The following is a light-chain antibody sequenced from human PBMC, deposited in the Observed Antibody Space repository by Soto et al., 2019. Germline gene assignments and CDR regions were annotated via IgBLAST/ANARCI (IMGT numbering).Light chain of an antibody. CDR1: QSLVFRDGNTY. Sequence: DVVMTQSPLSLPVALGQPASVSCRSSQSLVFRDGNTYLNWFHQRPGQSPRRLMYKVSYRDPGVPDRFSCRESGTNFTLTISRVEAEDVGIYYCMQATHLPRTFGQGTRVEIK. CDR3: MQATHLPRT. CDR2: KVS. V-gene: IGKV2-30*01. J-gene: IGKJ1*01.